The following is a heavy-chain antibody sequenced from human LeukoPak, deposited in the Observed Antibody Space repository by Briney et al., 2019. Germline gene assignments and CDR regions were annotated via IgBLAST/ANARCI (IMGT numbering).Heavy chain of an antibody. D-gene: IGHD2-2*02. CDR1: GFTFSSYA. CDR3: ARDPAYCSSTSCYTGPGAY. V-gene: IGHV3-30-3*01. J-gene: IGHJ4*02. Sequence: GGSLRLSCAASGFTFSSYAMHWVRQAPGKGLEWVAVISYDGSNKYYADSVKGRFTISRDNSKNTLYLQMNSLRAEDTAVYCCARDPAYCSSTSCYTGPGAYWGQGTLVTVSS. CDR2: ISYDGSNK.